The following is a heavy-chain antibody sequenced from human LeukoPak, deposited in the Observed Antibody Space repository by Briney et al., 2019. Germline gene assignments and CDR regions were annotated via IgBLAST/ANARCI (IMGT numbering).Heavy chain of an antibody. J-gene: IGHJ4*02. CDR3: ARETYGSGSYYNPNYFDY. CDR2: ISGSGGST. Sequence: GGSLRLSCAASGFTFSSYGMSWVRQAPAKGLEWVSAISGSGGSTYYADSVKGRFTISRDNSKNTLYLQMNSLRAEDTAVYYCARETYGSGSYYNPNYFDYWGQGTLVTVSS. CDR1: GFTFSSYG. V-gene: IGHV3-23*01. D-gene: IGHD3-10*01.